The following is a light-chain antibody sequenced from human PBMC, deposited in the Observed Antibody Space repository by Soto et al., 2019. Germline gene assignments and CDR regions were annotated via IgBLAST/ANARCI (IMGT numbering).Light chain of an antibody. V-gene: IGKV1D-13*01. CDR2: DAS. CDR1: QGISSA. J-gene: IGKJ5*01. Sequence: AIQLTQSPSSLSASVGDRVTITCRASQGISSAFAWYQQKPGKAPKLLIYDASSLESGVPSRLSGSGSGTDFTLTISSLQPEDFATYYCQQFNNYPITFGQGTRLEIK. CDR3: QQFNNYPIT.